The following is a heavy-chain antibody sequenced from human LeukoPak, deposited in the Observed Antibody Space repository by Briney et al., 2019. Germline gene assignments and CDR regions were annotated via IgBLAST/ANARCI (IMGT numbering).Heavy chain of an antibody. CDR1: GFTFSSYS. J-gene: IGHJ3*02. D-gene: IGHD3-22*01. Sequence: GGSLRLSCAASGFTFSSYSMNWVRQAPGKGLEWVSSISSSSSYIYCADSVKGRFTISRDNAKNSLYLQMYSLRAEDTAVYYCARDLVDSSGPVDIWGQGTMVTVSS. CDR3: ARDLVDSSGPVDI. CDR2: ISSSSSYI. V-gene: IGHV3-21*01.